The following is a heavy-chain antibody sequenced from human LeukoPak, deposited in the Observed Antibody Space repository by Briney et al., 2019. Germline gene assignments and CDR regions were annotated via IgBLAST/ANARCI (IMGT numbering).Heavy chain of an antibody. D-gene: IGHD6-13*01. CDR2: IRGSSTMR. CDR3: ARDRVWTVLY. J-gene: IGHJ4*02. Sequence: GGSLRLSCAASGFPFSSYSMNWVRQAPGKGLEWVSYIRGSSTMRYYADSVKGRFTISRDNAKNSLYLHMNSLRAEDTATYYCARDRVWTVLYWGQGTLVTVSS. V-gene: IGHV3-48*04. CDR1: GFPFSSYS.